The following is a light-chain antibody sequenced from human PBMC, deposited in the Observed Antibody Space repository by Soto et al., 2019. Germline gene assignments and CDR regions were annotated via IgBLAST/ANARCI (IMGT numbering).Light chain of an antibody. J-gene: IGKJ1*01. CDR3: QQYGSSRT. CDR2: AAS. Sequence: DIQMTQSPSSLSASVGDRVTITCRASQSVSSFLNWYQQKPGKAPNLLIYAASSLQSGVPSRFRGSGSGTDFTLTISRLEPEDFAVYYCQQYGSSRTFGQGTKVEIK. V-gene: IGKV1-39*01. CDR1: QSVSSF.